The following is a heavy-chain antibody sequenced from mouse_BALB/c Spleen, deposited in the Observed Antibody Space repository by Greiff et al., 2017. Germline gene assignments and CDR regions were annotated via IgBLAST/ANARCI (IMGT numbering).Heavy chain of an antibody. CDR3: AREGDYVNPLY. CDR2: ISSGGSCT. J-gene: IGHJ3*01. V-gene: IGHV5-6*01. D-gene: IGHD2-1*01. Sequence: VQLQQSGGDLVKPGGSLKLSCAASGFTFSSYGMSWVRQTPDKRLEWVATISSGGSCTYYPDSVKGRFTISRDNAKNTLYLQMSSLKSEDTAMYYCAREGDYVNPLYWGQGTLVTVSA. CDR1: GFTFSSYG.